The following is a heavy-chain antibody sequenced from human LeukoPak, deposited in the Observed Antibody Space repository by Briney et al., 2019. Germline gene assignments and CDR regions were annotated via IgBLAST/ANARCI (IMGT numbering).Heavy chain of an antibody. J-gene: IGHJ6*02. V-gene: IGHV4-59*12. CDR2: IYHSGST. CDR3: ARTSYYYGMDV. Sequence: KPSETLSLTCTVSGGSISSYYWSWIRQPPGKGLEWIGEIYHSGSTNYNPSLKSRVTISVDKSKNQFSLKLSSVTAADTAVYYCARTSYYYGMDVWGQGTTVTVSS. CDR1: GGSISSYY.